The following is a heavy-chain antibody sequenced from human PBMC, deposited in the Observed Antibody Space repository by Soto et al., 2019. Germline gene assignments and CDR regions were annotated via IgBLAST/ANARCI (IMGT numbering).Heavy chain of an antibody. CDR3: ARAQMATTVYYYYGMDV. D-gene: IGHD5-12*01. Sequence: GGSLRLSCAASGFTVSSNYMSWVRQAPGKGLEWVSVIYSGGSTYYADSVKGRFTISRDNSKNTLYLQMNSLRAEDTAVYYCARAQMATTVYYYYGMDVWGQGTTVTVSS. CDR2: IYSGGST. V-gene: IGHV3-66*01. CDR1: GFTVSSNY. J-gene: IGHJ6*02.